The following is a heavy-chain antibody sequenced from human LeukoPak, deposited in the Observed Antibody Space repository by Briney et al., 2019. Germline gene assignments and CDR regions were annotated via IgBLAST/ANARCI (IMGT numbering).Heavy chain of an antibody. CDR2: IKQDGSEK. V-gene: IGHV3-7*01. D-gene: IGHD4-17*01. CDR1: GFTFSSYE. CDR3: ARDNDYGEYSLDY. Sequence: GGSLTLSCAASGFTFSSYEMKWLRQAPGKGLEWVANIKQDGSEKYYVDSGKGRFTISRDNAKNSLYLQMNSLRAEDTAVYYCARDNDYGEYSLDYWGQGTLVTVSS. J-gene: IGHJ4*02.